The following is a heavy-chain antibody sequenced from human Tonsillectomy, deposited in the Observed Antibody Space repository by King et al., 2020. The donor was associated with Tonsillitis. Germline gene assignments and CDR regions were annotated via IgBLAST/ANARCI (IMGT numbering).Heavy chain of an antibody. CDR3: AKDRAYSVYDSDSGLDY. Sequence: LVESGGGLVQPGGSLRVSCATSGFTFGNYDMTWVRQAPGKGLEWVSAISGRGGSTYYADSVKGRFTISRDNSKNTLYLQMNSLRAEDTAVYYCAKDRAYSVYDSDSGLDYWGQGTLVTVSS. J-gene: IGHJ4*02. V-gene: IGHV3-23*04. D-gene: IGHD5/OR15-5a*01. CDR1: GFTFGNYD. CDR2: ISGRGGST.